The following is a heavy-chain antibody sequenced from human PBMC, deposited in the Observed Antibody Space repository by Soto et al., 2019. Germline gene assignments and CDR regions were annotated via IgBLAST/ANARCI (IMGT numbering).Heavy chain of an antibody. D-gene: IGHD2-2*01. J-gene: IGHJ5*02. Sequence: SETLSLTCAVYGGSFSGYHWSWIRQPPGKGLEWIGEINHSGSTNYNPSLKSRVTISVDTSKNQFSLKLSSVTAADTAVYYCARGDIVVVPAARNNWFDPWGQGTLVTVSS. V-gene: IGHV4-34*01. CDR1: GGSFSGYH. CDR3: ARGDIVVVPAARNNWFDP. CDR2: INHSGST.